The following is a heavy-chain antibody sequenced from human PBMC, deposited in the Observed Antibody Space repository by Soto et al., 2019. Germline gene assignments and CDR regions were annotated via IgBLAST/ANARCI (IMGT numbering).Heavy chain of an antibody. CDR1: GFTFSDYY. Sequence: PVGSLRLSCAASGFTFSDYYMSWVRQAPGKGLEWVSYISSSGSTTYYADSVKGRFTISRDNAKNSLYLQMNSLRAEDTAVYYCARDPKSGYNPDYWGQGTLVTVSS. CDR2: ISSSGSTT. CDR3: ARDPKSGYNPDY. D-gene: IGHD6-25*01. V-gene: IGHV3-11*01. J-gene: IGHJ4*02.